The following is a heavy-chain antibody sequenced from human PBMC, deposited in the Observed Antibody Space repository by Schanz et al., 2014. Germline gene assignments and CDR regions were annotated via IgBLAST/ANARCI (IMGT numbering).Heavy chain of an antibody. CDR1: GFTFSNHA. CDR3: AKDGIMVQGVIWERYFDS. V-gene: IGHV3-9*01. CDR2: ISWNSGSI. D-gene: IGHD3-10*01. J-gene: IGHJ4*02. Sequence: EVHLLESGGGLVQPGGSLRLSCAASGFTFSNHALSWVRQAPGKGLEWVSSISWNSGSIDYADSVKGRFTISRDNAKNSLYLQMNSLRAEDTALYYCAKDGIMVQGVIWERYFDSWGQGTLVTVSS.